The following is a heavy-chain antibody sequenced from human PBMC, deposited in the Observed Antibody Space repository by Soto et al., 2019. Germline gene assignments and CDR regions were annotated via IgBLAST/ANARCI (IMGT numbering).Heavy chain of an antibody. V-gene: IGHV3-30*18. CDR3: AKGPNKGTVEIDY. D-gene: IGHD4-4*01. J-gene: IGHJ4*02. CDR1: GFTFSSYG. Sequence: PGGSLRLSCAASGFTFSSYGMHWVRQAPGKGLEWMAVISYDGRSSYYADSVKGRFTISRDNSKNTLYLQMNSLRVEDTAVYYCAKGPNKGTVEIDYWGQGTLVTVSS. CDR2: ISYDGRSS.